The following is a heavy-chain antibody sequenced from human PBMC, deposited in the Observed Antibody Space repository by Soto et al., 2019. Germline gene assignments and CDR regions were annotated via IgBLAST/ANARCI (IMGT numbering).Heavy chain of an antibody. CDR3: ARDTPTIFGVVIMGGRVYDP. V-gene: IGHV3-21*01. CDR1: GFTFSSYS. J-gene: IGHJ5*02. Sequence: GGSLRLSCAASGFTFSSYSMNWVRQAPGKGLEWVSSISSSSSYIYYADSVKGRFTISRDNAKNSLYLQMNSLRAEDTAVYYCARDTPTIFGVVIMGGRVYDPWGQGTLVTVSS. CDR2: ISSSSSYI. D-gene: IGHD3-3*01.